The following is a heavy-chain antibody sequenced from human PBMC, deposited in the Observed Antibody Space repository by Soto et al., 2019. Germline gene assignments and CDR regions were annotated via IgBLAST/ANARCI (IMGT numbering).Heavy chain of an antibody. D-gene: IGHD3-10*01. CDR1: GFSLSTSGVG. J-gene: IGHJ4*02. Sequence: QITLKESGPTLVKPTQTLTLTCTFSGFSLSTSGVGVGWIRQPPGKALEWLALIYWDDDKRYSPSLKSRLTITKETSITQVVLTMTTKDAVDTATYYCPHSHSITMVRGVIIPYFDYWCQGTLVTVSS. CDR2: IYWDDDK. CDR3: PHSHSITMVRGVIIPYFDY. V-gene: IGHV2-5*02.